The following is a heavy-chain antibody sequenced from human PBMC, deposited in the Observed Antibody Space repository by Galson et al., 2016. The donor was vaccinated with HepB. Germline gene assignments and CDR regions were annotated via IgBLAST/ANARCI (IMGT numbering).Heavy chain of an antibody. V-gene: IGHV4-59*01. CDR3: ARATIFGTPPGYFDMDL. CDR1: GGSISSYY. D-gene: IGHD3-3*01. CDR2: ISYIGSP. J-gene: IGHJ6*04. Sequence: SETLSLTCTVSGGSISSYYWNWIRQPPGKGLEWIGFISYIGSPTYKPSLERRVSISVDTSRQQFSLRLMSLTAADTAVYYCARATIFGTPPGYFDMDLWGKGTTVIVSS.